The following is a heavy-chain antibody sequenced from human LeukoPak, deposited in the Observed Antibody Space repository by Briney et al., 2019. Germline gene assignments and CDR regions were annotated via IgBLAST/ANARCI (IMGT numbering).Heavy chain of an antibody. J-gene: IGHJ4*02. D-gene: IGHD6-13*01. CDR1: GFTFSSYA. CDR3: AKVSSWYSFDY. CDR2: ISGSGGST. Sequence: GESLKISCAASGFTFSSYAMSWVRQAPGKGLEWVSAISGSGGSTYYADSVKGRFTISRDNSKNTLYLQMNSLRAEDTAVYYCAKVSSWYSFDYWGQGTLVTVSS. V-gene: IGHV3-23*01.